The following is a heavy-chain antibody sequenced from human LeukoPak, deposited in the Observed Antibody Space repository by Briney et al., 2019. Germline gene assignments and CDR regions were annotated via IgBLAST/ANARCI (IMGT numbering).Heavy chain of an antibody. Sequence: PGRSLRLSCAASGFTFSSHGMHWVRQAPGKGLEWVAVIANDGRDKKYADSVKGRFTISRDNSKNTLYLQMNSLRAEDTAVYYCAKDRRGAHPNPVAATLFDYWGQGTLVTVSS. V-gene: IGHV3-30*18. D-gene: IGHD2-15*01. J-gene: IGHJ4*02. CDR1: GFTFSSHG. CDR2: IANDGRDK. CDR3: AKDRRGAHPNPVAATLFDY.